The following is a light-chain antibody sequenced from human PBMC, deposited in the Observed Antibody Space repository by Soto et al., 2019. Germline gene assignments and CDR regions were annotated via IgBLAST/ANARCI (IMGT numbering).Light chain of an antibody. V-gene: IGLV2-23*03. Sequence: QSVLTQPASVSGSPGQSITISCTGTSSDVGSYNLVSWYQQHPGKAPKLMIYEGSKRPSGVSNRFSGSKSGNTASLTISGLRAEDDADYYCCSYAGSSAFHVVFGGGTKLTVL. CDR3: CSYAGSSAFHVV. J-gene: IGLJ2*01. CDR2: EGS. CDR1: SSDVGSYNL.